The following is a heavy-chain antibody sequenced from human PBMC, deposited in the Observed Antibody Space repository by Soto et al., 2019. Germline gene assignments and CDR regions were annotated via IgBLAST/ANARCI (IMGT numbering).Heavy chain of an antibody. CDR3: ARVAYGNGWIFDH. CDR2: IKQDGSEK. CDR1: GFTFSSYW. V-gene: IGHV3-7*01. Sequence: GGSLRLSCAASGFTFSSYWMSWVRQAPGKGLEWVANIKQDGSEKYYVDSVKGRFTLSRDNAQNSLQLQMNSLRAEDTAIYFCARVAYGNGWIFDHWGQGALVTVSS. J-gene: IGHJ4*01. D-gene: IGHD6-19*01.